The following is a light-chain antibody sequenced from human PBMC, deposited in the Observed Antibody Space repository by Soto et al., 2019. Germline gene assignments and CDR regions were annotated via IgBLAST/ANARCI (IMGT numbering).Light chain of an antibody. J-gene: IGKJ1*01. Sequence: EIALTQSPGTLSLSPGQRATLSCRASQSVSSYYLAWYQQKPGQAPRLLIYAASSMSTGIPDSFSGGGSGTDFTLTISRLEPDDFAVYYCQQCGSSPWTFGQGTKVDIK. CDR3: QQCGSSPWT. CDR2: AAS. CDR1: QSVSSYY. V-gene: IGKV3-20*01.